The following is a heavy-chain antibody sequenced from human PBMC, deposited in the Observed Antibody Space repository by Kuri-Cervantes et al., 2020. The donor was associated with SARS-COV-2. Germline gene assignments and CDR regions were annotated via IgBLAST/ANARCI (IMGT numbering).Heavy chain of an antibody. CDR2: IKSKTDGGTT. J-gene: IGHJ3*02. CDR3: TTSTPDIVATINAFDI. V-gene: IGHV3-15*01. CDR1: GFTFSNAW. Sequence: GESLKISCAASGFTFSNAWMSWVRQAPGKGLEWVGRIKSKTDGGTTDYAAPVKGRFTISRDDSKNTLYLQMNSLKTEDTAVYYCTTSTPDIVATINAFDIWGQGTMVTVSS. D-gene: IGHD5-12*01.